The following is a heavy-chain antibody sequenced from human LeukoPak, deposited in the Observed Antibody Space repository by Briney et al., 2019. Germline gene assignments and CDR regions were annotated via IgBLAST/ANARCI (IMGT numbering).Heavy chain of an antibody. D-gene: IGHD6-19*01. V-gene: IGHV3-23*01. Sequence: GGSLRLSCAASGFTFSSYAMNWVRQAPGKGLEWVSAISGSGGSTYYADSVRGRSTISTDNSKNTLHLQMNSLRAEDTAVYYCAKDLSSIAVAGFHYWGQGTLVTVSS. J-gene: IGHJ4*02. CDR2: ISGSGGST. CDR3: AKDLSSIAVAGFHY. CDR1: GFTFSSYA.